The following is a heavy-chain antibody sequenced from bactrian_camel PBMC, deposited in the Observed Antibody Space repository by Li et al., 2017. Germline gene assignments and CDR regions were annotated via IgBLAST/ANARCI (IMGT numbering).Heavy chain of an antibody. D-gene: IGHD7*01. V-gene: IGHV3S53*01. CDR1: GYSDCNYA. CDR3: AAEGPDGPDGRTWWQFGGIRVGFAY. Sequence: HVQLVESGGGSVQPGGSLRLSCAVIGYSDCNYAMSWYRQAPGKQRKFVSEVDASGGTIYADSVKGRFTISQDITKSTVSLQMNSLKPEDTATYYCAAEGPDGPDGRTWWQFGGIRVGFAYWGQGTQVTVS. CDR2: VDASGGT. J-gene: IGHJ6*01.